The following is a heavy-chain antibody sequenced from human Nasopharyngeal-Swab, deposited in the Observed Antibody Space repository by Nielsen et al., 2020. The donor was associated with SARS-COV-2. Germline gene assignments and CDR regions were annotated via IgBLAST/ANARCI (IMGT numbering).Heavy chain of an antibody. V-gene: IGHV3-9*01. Sequence: SLKISCAASGFTFDDYAMHWVRQAPGKGLEWVSGISWNSGSIGYADSVEGRFTISRDNAKNSLYLQMNSLRAEDTALYYCAKLIDTAMVTDYWGQGTLVTVSS. CDR1: GFTFDDYA. CDR3: AKLIDTAMVTDY. D-gene: IGHD5-18*01. J-gene: IGHJ4*02. CDR2: ISWNSGSI.